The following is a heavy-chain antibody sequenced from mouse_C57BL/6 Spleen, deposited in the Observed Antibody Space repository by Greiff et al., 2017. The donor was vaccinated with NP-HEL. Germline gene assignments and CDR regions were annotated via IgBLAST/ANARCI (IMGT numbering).Heavy chain of an antibody. Sequence: QVHVKQSGAELVKPGASVKISCKASGYAFSSYWMNWVKQRPGKGLEWIGQIYPGDGDTNYNGKFKGKATLTADKSSSTAYMQLSSLTSVDSAVYFCARERGGYAMDDWGQGTSVTVSS. CDR3: ARERGGYAMDD. CDR1: GYAFSSYW. J-gene: IGHJ4*01. CDR2: IYPGDGDT. V-gene: IGHV1-80*01.